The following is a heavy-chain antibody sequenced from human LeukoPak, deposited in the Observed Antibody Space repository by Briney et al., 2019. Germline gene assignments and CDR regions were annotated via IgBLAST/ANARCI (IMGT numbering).Heavy chain of an antibody. CDR3: SRDSRLLSEAATPPHYYYGMDV. D-gene: IGHD2-15*01. CDR2: ISSSGSTI. V-gene: IGHV3-11*01. CDR1: GFTFSDYY. Sequence: GGSLRLSCAASGFTFSDYYMSWIRQAPGKGLEWVSYISSSGSTIYYADSVKGRFTISRDNAKNSLYLQMNSLRAEDTAVYYCSRDSRLLSEAATPPHYYYGMDVWGQGTTVTVSS. J-gene: IGHJ6*02.